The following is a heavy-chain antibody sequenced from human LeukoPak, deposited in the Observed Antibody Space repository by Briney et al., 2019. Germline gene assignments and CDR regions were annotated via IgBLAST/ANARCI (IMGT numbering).Heavy chain of an antibody. J-gene: IGHJ3*02. CDR2: AYRGSS. Sequence: SQTLSLTCGIFGDSDSSKSVAWNWIRQSPSRGLEWLGRAYRGSSYYAPSMKNRITINPDTSKNQFSLQLNSVTPEDRAVYYCARGQYSAFDIWGQGSMVTVS. V-gene: IGHV6-1*01. CDR3: ARGQYSAFDI. CDR1: GDSDSSKSVA. D-gene: IGHD2/OR15-2a*01.